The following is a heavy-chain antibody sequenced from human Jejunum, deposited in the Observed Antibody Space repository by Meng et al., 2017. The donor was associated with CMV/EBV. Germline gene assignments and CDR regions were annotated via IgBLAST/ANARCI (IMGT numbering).Heavy chain of an antibody. D-gene: IGHD5-18*01. V-gene: IGHV1-3*01. CDR1: RVTFTHHA. CDR3: AKGLWEVASFDF. J-gene: IGHJ4*02. Sequence: CKASRVTFTHHAVHWVRQAPGQGLEWMGWINAGNGHTEYSQKFQGRVTFTRDTSANTAYMEMSSLRSEDTAVYYCAKGLWEVASFDFWGQGTLVTVSS. CDR2: INAGNGHT.